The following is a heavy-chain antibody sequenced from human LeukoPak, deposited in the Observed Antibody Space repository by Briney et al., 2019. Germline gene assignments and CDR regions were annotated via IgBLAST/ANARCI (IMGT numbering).Heavy chain of an antibody. CDR1: GGSFSGYY. Sequence: SETLSLTCAVYGGSFSGYYWSWIRQPPGKGLEWIGEINLSGSTNYNPSLKSRLTISIDTSKNQFSLKLSSVTAADTAVYYCARLRYSSSWYDAFDIWGQGTMVTVSS. J-gene: IGHJ3*02. CDR3: ARLRYSSSWYDAFDI. CDR2: INLSGST. D-gene: IGHD6-13*01. V-gene: IGHV4-34*01.